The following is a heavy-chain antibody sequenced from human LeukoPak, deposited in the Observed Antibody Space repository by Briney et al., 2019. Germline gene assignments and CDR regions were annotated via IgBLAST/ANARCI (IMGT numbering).Heavy chain of an antibody. D-gene: IGHD2-2*01. Sequence: ASVKVSCKASGYTFTGYYMHWVRQAPGQGLEWMGWMNPNNGGTHYAQKFQGRVTMTRETSISTAYMELSRLRSDDTAVYYCARYCSSTSCSAFFDPWGQGTLVTVSP. CDR2: MNPNNGGT. V-gene: IGHV1-2*02. CDR1: GYTFTGYY. J-gene: IGHJ5*02. CDR3: ARYCSSTSCSAFFDP.